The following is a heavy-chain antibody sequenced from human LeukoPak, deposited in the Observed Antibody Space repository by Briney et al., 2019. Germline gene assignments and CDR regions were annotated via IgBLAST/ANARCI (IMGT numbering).Heavy chain of an antibody. CDR1: GGTFSSYA. V-gene: IGHV1-69*04. J-gene: IGHJ3*02. D-gene: IGHD2-15*01. CDR3: ARVGVVVAATSAFDI. Sequence: SVKVSCKASGGTFSSYAISWVRQAPGQGLEWMGRIIPILGIANYAQKFQGRVTITADKSTSTAYMELSSLRSEDTAVYYCARVGVVVAATSAFDIWGQGTAVTVSS. CDR2: IIPILGIA.